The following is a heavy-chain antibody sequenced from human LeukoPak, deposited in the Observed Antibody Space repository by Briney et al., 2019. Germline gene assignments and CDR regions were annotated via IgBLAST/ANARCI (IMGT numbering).Heavy chain of an antibody. CDR1: GGSISSYY. V-gene: IGHV4-59*01. Sequence: KPSETPSLTCTVPGGSISSYYWSWIRQPPGKGLEWIGYMYYSGSTNYNPSLKSRVTISVDTSKNQFSLKLGSVTAADTAMYYCARQSALFDYWGQGILVTVSS. J-gene: IGHJ4*02. CDR2: MYYSGST. CDR3: ARQSALFDY. D-gene: IGHD6-25*01.